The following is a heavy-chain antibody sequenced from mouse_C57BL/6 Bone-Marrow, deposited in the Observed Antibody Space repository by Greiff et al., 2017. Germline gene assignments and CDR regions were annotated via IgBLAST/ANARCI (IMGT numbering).Heavy chain of an antibody. CDR2: IYPRSGNT. CDR3: ARFITTVVGVDY. Sequence: VKLQESGAELARPGASVKLSCKASGYTFTSYGISWVKQRTGQGLEWIGEIYPRSGNTYYNEKFKGKATLTADKSSSTAYMELRSLTSEDSAVYFCARFITTVVGVDYWGQGTTLTVSS. V-gene: IGHV1-81*01. D-gene: IGHD1-1*01. CDR1: GYTFTSYG. J-gene: IGHJ2*01.